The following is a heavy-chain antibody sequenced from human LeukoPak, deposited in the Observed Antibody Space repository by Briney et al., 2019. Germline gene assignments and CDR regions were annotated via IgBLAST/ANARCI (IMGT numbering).Heavy chain of an antibody. J-gene: IGHJ4*02. D-gene: IGHD6-19*01. CDR2: IYSSGST. V-gene: IGHV4-59*10. CDR3: ARGQYSSGWYGVDY. Sequence: SETLSLTCAVFGGSFSGYFWSWIRQPPGKGLEWIGRIYSSGSTNYHPSLQSRVTMSVDTSKNQLSLKLNSVTAADTAVYYCARGQYSSGWYGVDYWGQGTLVTVSS. CDR1: GGSFSGYF.